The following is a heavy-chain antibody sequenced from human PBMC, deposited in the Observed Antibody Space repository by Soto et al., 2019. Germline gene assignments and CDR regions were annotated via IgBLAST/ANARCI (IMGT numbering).Heavy chain of an antibody. J-gene: IGHJ4*02. CDR3: ARGSTTEKVDS. V-gene: IGHV4-30-4*01. Sequence: SETLSLTCTVSGGSISSGDYYWSWIRQPPGKGLEWIGYIYYSGSTYYNPSLKSRVTISVDTSKNQFSLKLSSVTAADTAMYYCARGSTTEKVDSWGQGILVTVSS. CDR1: GGSISSGDYY. CDR2: IYYSGST.